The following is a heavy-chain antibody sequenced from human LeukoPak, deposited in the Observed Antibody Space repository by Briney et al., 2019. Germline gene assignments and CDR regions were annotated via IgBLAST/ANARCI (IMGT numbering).Heavy chain of an antibody. CDR1: GYTFTGYY. Sequence: ASVKVSCKASGYTFTGYYMHWVRQAPGQGLEWMGWINPNSGGTNYAQKFQGRVTMTRDTSISTAYMELSRLRSDDTAVYYCARDRTTVNSYYYYYYMDVWGKGTTVTVSS. CDR2: INPNSGGT. D-gene: IGHD4-11*01. V-gene: IGHV1-2*02. J-gene: IGHJ6*03. CDR3: ARDRTTVNSYYYYYYMDV.